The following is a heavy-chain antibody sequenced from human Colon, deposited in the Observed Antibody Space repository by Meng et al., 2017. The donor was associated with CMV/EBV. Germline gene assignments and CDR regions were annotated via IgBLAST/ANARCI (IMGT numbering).Heavy chain of an antibody. D-gene: IGHD6-19*01. Sequence: GESLKISCAASGFLVDSNFMNWVRQAPGKGLEWVSVLYSGGSVLYADAVKGRFTISRDTSNNTLHLQMNSLGVEDTAVYYCARGGGAVGYYYYGMDVWGQGTTVTVSS. J-gene: IGHJ6*02. V-gene: IGHV3-66*02. CDR2: LYSGGSV. CDR1: GFLVDSNF. CDR3: ARGGGAVGYYYYGMDV.